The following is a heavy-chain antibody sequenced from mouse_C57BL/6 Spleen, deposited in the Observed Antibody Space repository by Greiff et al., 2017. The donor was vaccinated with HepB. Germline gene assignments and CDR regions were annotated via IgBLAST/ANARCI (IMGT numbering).Heavy chain of an antibody. V-gene: IGHV1-15*01. CDR2: IDPETGGT. CDR3: TRSYDYPYYFDY. CDR1: GYTFTDYE. D-gene: IGHD2-4*01. Sequence: VQLQESGAELVRPGASVTLSCKASGYTFTDYEMHWVKQTPVHGLEWIGAIDPETGGTAYNQKFKGKAILTADKSSSTAYMELRSLTSEDSAVYYCTRSYDYPYYFDYWGQGTTLTVSS. J-gene: IGHJ2*01.